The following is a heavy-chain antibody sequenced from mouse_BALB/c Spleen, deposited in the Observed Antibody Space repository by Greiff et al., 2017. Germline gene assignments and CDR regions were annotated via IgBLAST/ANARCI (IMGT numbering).Heavy chain of an antibody. CDR1: GYSFTSYW. D-gene: IGHD4-1*01. CDR2: IDPSDSET. V-gene: IGHV1S126*01. CDR3: ASTGTWFAY. J-gene: IGHJ3*01. Sequence: VQVVESGPQLVRPGASVKISCKASGYSFTSYWMHWVKQRPGQGLEWIGMIDPSDSETRLNQKFKDKATLTVDKSSSTAYMQLSSPTSEDSAVYYCASTGTWFAYWGQGTLVTVSA.